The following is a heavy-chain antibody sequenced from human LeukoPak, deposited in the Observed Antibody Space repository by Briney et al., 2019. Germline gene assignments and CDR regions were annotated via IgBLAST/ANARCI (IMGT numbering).Heavy chain of an antibody. D-gene: IGHD3-22*01. CDR1: GGSISSGDYY. CDR2: IYYSGSA. J-gene: IGHJ6*02. V-gene: IGHV4-61*08. CDR3: ARDHIVVVKAPKVSHYYYGMDV. Sequence: SETLSLTCTVSGGSISSGDYYWSWIRQPPGKGLEWIGLIYYSGSADYNPSLKSRVTISADTSKNRLSLKLRSVTAADTAVYYRARDHIVVVKAPKVSHYYYGMDVWGQGTTVTVSS.